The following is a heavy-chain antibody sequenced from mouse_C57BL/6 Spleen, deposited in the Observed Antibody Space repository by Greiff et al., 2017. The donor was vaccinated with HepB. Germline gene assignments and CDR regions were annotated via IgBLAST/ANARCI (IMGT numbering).Heavy chain of an antibody. D-gene: IGHD4-1*01. CDR2: IDPEDGET. V-gene: IGHV14-2*01. CDR3: AIGPNWKGYFDV. Sequence: DVKLQESGAELVKPGASVKLSCTASGFNIKDYYMHWVKQRTEQGLEWIGRIDPEDGETKYAPKFQGKATITADTSSNTAYLQLSSLTSEDTAVYYCAIGPNWKGYFDVWGTGTTVTVSS. J-gene: IGHJ1*03. CDR1: GFNIKDYY.